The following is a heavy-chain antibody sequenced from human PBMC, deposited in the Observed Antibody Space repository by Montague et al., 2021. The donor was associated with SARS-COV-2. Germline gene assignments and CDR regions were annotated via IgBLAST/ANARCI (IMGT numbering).Heavy chain of an antibody. Sequence: SLRLSCAASGFSFSSYDMNWVRQAPGKGLEWVSYISSSGSTIYYADSVKGRFTISRDNAKNSLYLQMNSLRAEDTAVYYCARAFATVGAMDRNDYWGQGTLVTVSS. D-gene: IGHD1-26*01. J-gene: IGHJ4*02. CDR1: GFSFSSYD. V-gene: IGHV3-48*03. CDR2: ISSSGSTI. CDR3: ARAFATVGAMDRNDY.